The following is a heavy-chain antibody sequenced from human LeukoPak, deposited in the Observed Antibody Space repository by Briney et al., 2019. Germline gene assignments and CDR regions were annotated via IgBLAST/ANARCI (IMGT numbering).Heavy chain of an antibody. Sequence: SETLSLTCTVSGGSTSSYYWSWIRQPPGKGLEWIGYIYYSGSTNYNPSLKSRVTISVDTSKNQFSLKLSSVTAADTAVYYCARDLSNCSGGSCYGMDVWGQGTTVTVSS. J-gene: IGHJ6*02. CDR1: GGSTSSYY. CDR3: ARDLSNCSGGSCYGMDV. V-gene: IGHV4-59*12. CDR2: IYYSGST. D-gene: IGHD2-15*01.